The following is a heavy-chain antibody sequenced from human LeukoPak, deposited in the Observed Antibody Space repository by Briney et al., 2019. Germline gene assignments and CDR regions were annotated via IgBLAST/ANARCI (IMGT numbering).Heavy chain of an antibody. CDR3: ARGGDYYDSSGYYVDAFDI. CDR1: GYTFTGYY. D-gene: IGHD3-22*01. V-gene: IGHV1-2*02. J-gene: IGHJ3*02. CDR2: INPNSGGT. Sequence: ASVKVSCKASGYTFTGYYMHWVRQAPGQGLEWMGWINPNSGGTNYAQKFQGRVTMTRDTSISTAYMELSRLRSDDTAVYYCARGGDYYDSSGYYVDAFDIWGQGTMVTVSS.